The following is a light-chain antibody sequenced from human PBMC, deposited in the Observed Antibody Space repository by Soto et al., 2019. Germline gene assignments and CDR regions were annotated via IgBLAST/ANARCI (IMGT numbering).Light chain of an antibody. CDR1: SLNIGAGYD. Sequence: QPVLTQPPSVSGAPGQRVTISCTGSSLNIGAGYDVHWYQQLPGTAPKLLIYGNSNRPSGVPDRFSGSKSGTSASLAITGLQAEDEADYYCQSYDSSLSGSYVFGTGTQLTVL. V-gene: IGLV1-40*01. J-gene: IGLJ1*01. CDR2: GNS. CDR3: QSYDSSLSGSYV.